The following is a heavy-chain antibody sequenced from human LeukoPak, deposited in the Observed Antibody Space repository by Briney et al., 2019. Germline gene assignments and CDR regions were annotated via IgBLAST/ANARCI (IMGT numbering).Heavy chain of an antibody. J-gene: IGHJ4*02. V-gene: IGHV4-59*01. D-gene: IGHD3-22*01. CDR3: AKDPRRNYYDSSGYLVY. CDR1: GGSISTYY. Sequence: PSETLSLICTVSGGSISTYYWSWIRQPPGKGLEWIGFIYHTGSTSYNPSLKGRVTMSVDTSKNQFSLRLRSVTAEDTAVYYCAKDPRRNYYDSSGYLVYWGQGTLVTVSS. CDR2: IYHTGST.